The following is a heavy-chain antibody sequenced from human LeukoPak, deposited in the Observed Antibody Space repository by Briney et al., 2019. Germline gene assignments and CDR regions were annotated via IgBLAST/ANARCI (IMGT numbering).Heavy chain of an antibody. V-gene: IGHV3-30*18. CDR2: ISYDGSNK. Sequence: GGSLRLSCAASGFTFSSYGMHWVRQAPGKGLEWVAVISYDGSNKYYADSVKGRFTISRDNSKNTLYLRMNSLRAEDTAVYYCAKGPTYYDILTGYFVDYWGQGTLVTVSS. CDR3: AKGPTYYDILTGYFVDY. J-gene: IGHJ4*02. D-gene: IGHD3-9*01. CDR1: GFTFSSYG.